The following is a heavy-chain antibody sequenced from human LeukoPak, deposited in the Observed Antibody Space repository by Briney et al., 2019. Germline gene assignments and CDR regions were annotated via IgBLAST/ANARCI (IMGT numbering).Heavy chain of an antibody. Sequence: PGGSLRLSCAASGFTFSNYNMNWVRQAPGKGLEWVSSISSSSSNIYYADSVKGRFTISRDNARNSLYLQMNSLRAEDTAVYYCAKVPWDGDYQPLEFDYWGQGTLVTVSS. J-gene: IGHJ4*02. CDR1: GFTFSNYN. CDR3: AKVPWDGDYQPLEFDY. CDR2: ISSSSSNI. D-gene: IGHD4-17*01. V-gene: IGHV3-21*04.